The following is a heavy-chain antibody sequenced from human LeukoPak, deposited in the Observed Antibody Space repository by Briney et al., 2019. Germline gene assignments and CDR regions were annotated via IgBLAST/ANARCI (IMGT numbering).Heavy chain of an antibody. V-gene: IGHV4-31*03. Sequence: PSQTLSLTCTVSGGSISSGGYYWSRIRQHPGKGLEWIGYIYYSGSTYYNPSLKSRVTISVDTSKNQFSLKLSSVTAADTAVYYCARRNSGYDPTPDYWGQGTLVTVSS. CDR3: ARRNSGYDPTPDY. J-gene: IGHJ4*02. D-gene: IGHD5-12*01. CDR1: GGSISSGGYY. CDR2: IYYSGST.